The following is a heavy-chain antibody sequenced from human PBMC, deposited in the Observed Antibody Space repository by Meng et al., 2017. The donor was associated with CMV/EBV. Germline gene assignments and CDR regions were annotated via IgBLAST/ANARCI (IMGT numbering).Heavy chain of an antibody. V-gene: IGHV1-69*05. Sequence: SVKVSCKASGGTFSSYAISWVRQAPGQGLEWMGGIIPIFGTANYAQKFQGRDTITTDESTSTAYMELSSLRSEDTAVYYCARDLYYYGSGSYYKPGADWGQGTLVTVSS. J-gene: IGHJ4*02. D-gene: IGHD3-10*01. CDR2: IIPIFGTA. CDR1: GGTFSSYA. CDR3: ARDLYYYGSGSYYKPGAD.